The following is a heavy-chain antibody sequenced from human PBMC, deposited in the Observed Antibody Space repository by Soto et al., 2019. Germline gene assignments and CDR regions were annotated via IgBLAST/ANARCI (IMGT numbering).Heavy chain of an antibody. J-gene: IGHJ4*02. CDR2: INHSGST. CDR1: GGSFSGYY. D-gene: IGHD5-12*01. Sequence: QVQLQQWGAGLLKPSETLSLTCAVYGGSFSGYYWSWIRQPPGKGLEGIGEINHSGSTNYNPSLKSRVTISVDTSKNQFSLKLSSVTAADTAVYYCARVGWGGYDYFDYWGQGTLVTVSS. CDR3: ARVGWGGYDYFDY. V-gene: IGHV4-34*01.